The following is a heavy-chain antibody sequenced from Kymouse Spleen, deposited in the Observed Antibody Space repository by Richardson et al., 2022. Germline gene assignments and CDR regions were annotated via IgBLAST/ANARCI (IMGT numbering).Heavy chain of an antibody. CDR2: TYYRSKWYN. CDR3: AREGYDILTGYSPNWFDP. Sequence: QVQLQQSGPGLVKPSQTLSLTCAISGDSVSSNSAAWNWIRQSPSRGLEWLGRTYYRSKWYNDYAVSVKSRITINPDTSKNQFSLQLNSVTPEDTAVYYCAREGYDILTGYSPNWFDPWGQGTLVTVSS. V-gene: IGHV6-1*01. D-gene: IGHD3-9*01. J-gene: IGHJ5*02. CDR1: GDSVSSNSAA.